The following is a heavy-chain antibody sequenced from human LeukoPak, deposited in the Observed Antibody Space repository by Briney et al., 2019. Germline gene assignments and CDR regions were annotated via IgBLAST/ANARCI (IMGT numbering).Heavy chain of an antibody. J-gene: IGHJ5*02. CDR2: INHSGST. CDR1: GGSFGGYY. Sequence: SETLSLTCAVYGGSFGGYYWSWIRQPPGKGLEWIGEINHSGSTNYNPSLKSRVTISVDTSKNQFSLKLSSVTAADTAVYYCARAARLVPAARFDPWGQGTLVTVSS. CDR3: ARAARLVPAARFDP. V-gene: IGHV4-34*01. D-gene: IGHD2-2*01.